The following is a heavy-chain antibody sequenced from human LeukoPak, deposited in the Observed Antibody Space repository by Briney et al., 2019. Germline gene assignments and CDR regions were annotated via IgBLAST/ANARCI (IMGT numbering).Heavy chain of an antibody. CDR3: ARGVLR. CDR1: GGSFSDYY. J-gene: IGHJ4*02. CDR2: IYKTGST. V-gene: IGHV4-34*09. Sequence: PSETLSLTCAVYGGSFSDYYWSWIRQRPGKGLEWIGYIYKTGSTYYNPSLKSRVTMSVDTSRNQFSLKLNSVTAADTAVYYCARGVLRWGQGTLVTVSS.